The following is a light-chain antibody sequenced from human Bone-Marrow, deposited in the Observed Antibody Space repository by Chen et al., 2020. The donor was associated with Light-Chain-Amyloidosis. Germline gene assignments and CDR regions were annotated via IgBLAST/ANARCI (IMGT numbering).Light chain of an antibody. Sequence: EIVLTQSPGTLSLSPGERATLSCRASQSVSSSYLAWYQQKPGQAPRLLIYGASSRATGIPDRFSGSGSGTDFTLTINRLEPEDVAVYYCQQYGSSLYTFGQGTKLEIK. CDR3: QQYGSSLYT. J-gene: IGKJ2*01. V-gene: IGKV3-20*01. CDR1: QSVSSSY. CDR2: GAS.